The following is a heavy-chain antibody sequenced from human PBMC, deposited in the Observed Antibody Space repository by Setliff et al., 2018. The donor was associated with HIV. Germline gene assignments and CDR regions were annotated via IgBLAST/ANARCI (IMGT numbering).Heavy chain of an antibody. D-gene: IGHD3-16*01. CDR2: ISSSSSYI. CDR1: GFIFRNYW. Sequence: GGSLRLSCAASGFIFRNYWMHWVRQAPGKGLEWVSSISSSSSYIYYADSVKGRFTISRDNAKNSLYLQMNSLRAEDTAVYYCARGGYYYYYYYMDVWGKGTTVTVSS. V-gene: IGHV3-21*01. J-gene: IGHJ6*03. CDR3: ARGGYYYYYYYMDV.